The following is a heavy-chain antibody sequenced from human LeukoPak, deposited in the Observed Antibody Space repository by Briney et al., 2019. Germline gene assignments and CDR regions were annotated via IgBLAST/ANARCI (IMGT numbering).Heavy chain of an antibody. CDR2: INPNSGGI. D-gene: IGHD2-15*01. CDR3: ARSTCSGGSCYDY. CDR1: GGTFSSYA. J-gene: IGHJ4*02. Sequence: ASVKVSCKASGGTFSSYAISWVRQAPGQGLEWMGWINPNSGGINYAQKFQGWVTMTRDTSISTAYMELSRLRSDDTAVYYCARSTCSGGSCYDYWGQGTLVTVSS. V-gene: IGHV1-2*04.